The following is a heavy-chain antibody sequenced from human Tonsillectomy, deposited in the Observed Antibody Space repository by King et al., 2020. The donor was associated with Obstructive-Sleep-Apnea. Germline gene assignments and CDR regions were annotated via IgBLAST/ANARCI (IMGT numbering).Heavy chain of an antibody. D-gene: IGHD3-22*01. V-gene: IGHV3-7*03. CDR2: IKQDGSEK. CDR1: GFIFSSYW. J-gene: IGHJ4*02. CDR3: ARGIYYDNSGYKYYFDY. Sequence: VQLVESGGGLVQSGGSLRLSCAASGFIFSSYWMSWVRQAPGKGLEWVANIKQDGSEKYYVDSVKGRFTISRDNAKNSLYLQMNSLRAEDTAVYYCARGIYYDNSGYKYYFDYWGQGTLVTVSS.